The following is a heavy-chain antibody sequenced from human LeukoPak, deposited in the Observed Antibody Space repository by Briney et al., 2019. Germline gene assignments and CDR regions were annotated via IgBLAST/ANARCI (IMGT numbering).Heavy chain of an antibody. CDR1: GGSFSGYY. D-gene: IGHD1-26*01. CDR2: INHSGST. CDR3: ARYSGSYFGY. Sequence: SETLSLTCGVYGGSFSGYYWSWIRQPPGKGLEWIGEINHSGSTYYNPSLKSRVTISVDTSKNQFSLKLSSVTAADTAVYYCARYSGSYFGYWGQGTLVTVSS. J-gene: IGHJ4*03. V-gene: IGHV4-34*01.